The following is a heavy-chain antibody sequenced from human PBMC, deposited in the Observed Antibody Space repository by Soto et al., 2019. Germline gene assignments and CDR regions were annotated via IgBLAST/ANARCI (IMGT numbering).Heavy chain of an antibody. CDR3: VAGSGWLPDF. CDR2: IKKDGSEK. CDR1: GFSFSTYW. J-gene: IGHJ4*02. V-gene: IGHV3-7*01. Sequence: EVQLVESGGGLVQPRGSLRLSCAASGFSFSTYWMNWVRQAPGKGLEWVAIIKKDGSEKLYVDSVKGRFTISRDNARNSLSLEMNSLRAEDTAVYYCVAGSGWLPDFWGQGTLVTVSS. D-gene: IGHD6-19*01.